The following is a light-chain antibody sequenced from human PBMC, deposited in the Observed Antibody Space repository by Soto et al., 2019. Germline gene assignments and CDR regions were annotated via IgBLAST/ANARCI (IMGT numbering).Light chain of an antibody. V-gene: IGKV1-9*01. Sequence: DIQLTQSPSFLSASVGDRVTITFRASQGISSYLAWYQQKPGKAPKLLIYAASTLQSGVPSRFSGSGSGTEFTLTISSLQPEDFATYYCLLDFSYFWAFGQGTKVDI. CDR2: AAS. J-gene: IGKJ1*01. CDR3: LLDFSYFWA. CDR1: QGISSY.